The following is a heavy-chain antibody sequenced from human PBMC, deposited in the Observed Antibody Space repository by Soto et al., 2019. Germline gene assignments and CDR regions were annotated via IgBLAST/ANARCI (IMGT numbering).Heavy chain of an antibody. V-gene: IGHV3-74*01. CDR3: SREDRPSRSGYGP. J-gene: IGHJ5*02. CDR1: GFTFSNSNYW. CDR2: INGDGSST. D-gene: IGHD5-12*01. Sequence: GGSLRLSCAASGFTFSNSNYWMHWVRQGPGKGLVWVSRINGDGSSTKYADSVKGRFTISIDNTKNTLYLQMNSLTVEDTAVYYCSREDRPSRSGYGPWGQGTVVTVSS.